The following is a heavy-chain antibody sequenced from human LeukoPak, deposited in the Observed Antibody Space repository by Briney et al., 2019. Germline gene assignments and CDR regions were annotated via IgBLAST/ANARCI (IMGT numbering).Heavy chain of an antibody. V-gene: IGHV5-51*01. CDR1: GYSFTSYW. J-gene: IGHJ5*02. CDR3: ARRAYSSSWYLYNWFDP. CDR2: IYPGDSDT. Sequence: GESLKISCKGSGYSFTSYWIGWLRQMPGKGLEWMGIIYPGDSDTRYSPSFQGQVTISADKSISTAYLQWSSLKASDTAMYYCARRAYSSSWYLYNWFDPWGQGTLVTVSS. D-gene: IGHD6-13*01.